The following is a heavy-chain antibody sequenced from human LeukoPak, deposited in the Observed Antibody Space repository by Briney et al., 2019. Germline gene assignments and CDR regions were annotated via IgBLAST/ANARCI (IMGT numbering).Heavy chain of an antibody. D-gene: IGHD4-17*01. CDR2: ISYSGST. CDR3: ARAHDGVVGRFAP. CDR1: GGSISNYY. J-gene: IGHJ5*02. Sequence: SETLTLTCTVSGGSISNYYWIWIRQPPGKGLEWIGHISYSGSTNYNPSLKSRITISVDTSKNQFSLKVTSVTAADTAVYYCARAHDGVVGRFAPCGRGNLVTVSS. V-gene: IGHV4-59*01.